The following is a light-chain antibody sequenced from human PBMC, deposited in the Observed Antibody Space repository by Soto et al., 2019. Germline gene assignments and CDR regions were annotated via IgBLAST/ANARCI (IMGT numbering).Light chain of an antibody. V-gene: IGKV3-15*01. CDR3: QQYNNWPPIT. J-gene: IGKJ5*01. CDR1: QSVSSSY. CDR2: HAI. Sequence: VVRQWRGTRSLSPGERGTLCCRASQSVSSSYLAWYQQKPGQAPRLLIYHAIARATGIPTRFSGSGSGTEFTLTISSLQSEDFAVYYCQQYNNWPPITFGQGTRLEIK.